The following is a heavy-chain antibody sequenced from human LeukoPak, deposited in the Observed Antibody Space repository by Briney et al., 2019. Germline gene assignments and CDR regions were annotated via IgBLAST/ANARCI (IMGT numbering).Heavy chain of an antibody. CDR2: INTNTGNP. Sequence: EASVKVSCKASGYTFTSYAMNWVRQAPGQGLEWMGWINTNTGNPTYAQGFTGRFVFSLDTSVSTAYLQISSLKAEDTAVYYCARHDCSGGSCYPPYSNWFDPWGQGTLVTVSS. V-gene: IGHV7-4-1*02. D-gene: IGHD2-15*01. CDR3: ARHDCSGGSCYPPYSNWFDP. CDR1: GYTFTSYA. J-gene: IGHJ5*02.